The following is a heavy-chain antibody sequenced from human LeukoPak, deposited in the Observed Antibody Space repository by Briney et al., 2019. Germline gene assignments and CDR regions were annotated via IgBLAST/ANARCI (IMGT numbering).Heavy chain of an antibody. V-gene: IGHV3-30*04. CDR2: ISYDGRTK. CDR3: ARDRSVQLERRRPDAFDI. Sequence: PGGSLRLSCAASGFTFNTYAMHWVRQAPGKGLEWVAVISYDGRTKYYGDPVKGRFTISRDNSKNTLYLQMNSLRAEDTAVYYCARDRSVQLERRRPDAFDIWGQGTMVTVSS. CDR1: GFTFNTYA. J-gene: IGHJ3*02. D-gene: IGHD1-1*01.